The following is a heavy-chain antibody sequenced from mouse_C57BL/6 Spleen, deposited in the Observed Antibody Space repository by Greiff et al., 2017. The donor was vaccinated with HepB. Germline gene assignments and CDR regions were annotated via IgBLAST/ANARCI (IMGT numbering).Heavy chain of an antibody. CDR2: IYPGSGST. CDR3: ARGLGRDYFDY. Sequence: QVQLKESGAELVKPGASVKMSCKASGYTFTSYWITWVKQRPGQGLEWIGDIYPGSGSTNYNEKFKSKATLTVDTSSSTAYMQLSSLTSEDSAVYYCARGLGRDYFDYWGQGTTLTVSS. D-gene: IGHD4-1*01. J-gene: IGHJ2*01. CDR1: GYTFTSYW. V-gene: IGHV1-55*01.